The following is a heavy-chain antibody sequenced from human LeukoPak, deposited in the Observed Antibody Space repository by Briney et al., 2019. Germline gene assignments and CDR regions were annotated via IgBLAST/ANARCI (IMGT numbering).Heavy chain of an antibody. J-gene: IGHJ6*03. CDR2: IIPIFGTS. CDR1: VGTFSSYA. D-gene: IGHD6-13*01. Sequence: SSVKVSCKASVGTFSSYAISLVRQAPGQAREWTGGIIPIFGTSNYAQKFQGRVTITADESTSTAYMELSSLRSEDTAVYYCARDRGGIAAAGSPYYYYYYMDVWGKGTTVTISS. V-gene: IGHV1-69*13. CDR3: ARDRGGIAAAGSPYYYYYYMDV.